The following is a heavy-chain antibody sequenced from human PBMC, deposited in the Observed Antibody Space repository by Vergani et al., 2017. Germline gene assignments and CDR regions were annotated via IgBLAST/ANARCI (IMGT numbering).Heavy chain of an antibody. V-gene: IGHV3-23*01. D-gene: IGHD5-12*01. Sequence: EVQLLESGGDLVQPGGSLRLSCAASGFTFNHYAMNWVRQAPGKGLEWVSGISGSGGSTNYAGSVKGRFTISRDSSKNTMYLQMNSLSAGDTAIYYCAKANPRNRXYDCLYYCHAMDVWGQGTTVTVSS. CDR1: GFTFNHYA. CDR3: AKANPRNRXYDCLYYCHAMDV. J-gene: IGHJ6*02. CDR2: ISGSGGST.